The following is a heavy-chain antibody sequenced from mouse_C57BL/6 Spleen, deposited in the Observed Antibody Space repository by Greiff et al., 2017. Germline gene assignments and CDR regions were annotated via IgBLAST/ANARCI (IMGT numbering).Heavy chain of an antibody. J-gene: IGHJ2*01. V-gene: IGHV1-22*01. CDR2: INPNNGGT. CDR3: ALLTTVVATNY. Sequence: VQLQQSGPELVKPGASVKMSCKASGYTFTDYNMHWVKQSHGKSLEWIGYINPNNGGTSYNQKFKGKATLTVNKSSSTAYMELRSLTSEDSAVYYCALLTTVVATNYWGQGTTLTVSS. CDR1: GYTFTDYN. D-gene: IGHD1-1*01.